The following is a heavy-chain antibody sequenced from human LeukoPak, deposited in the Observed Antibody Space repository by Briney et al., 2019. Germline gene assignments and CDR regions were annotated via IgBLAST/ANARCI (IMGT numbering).Heavy chain of an antibody. Sequence: ASVKVSCKASGCTFSSYAISWVRQAPGQGLEWMGGIIPIFGTANYAQKFQGRVTITTDESTSTAYMELSSLRSEDTAVSYCARDPPSRRRNYYGSSGYYGAFDIWGQGTMVTVSS. J-gene: IGHJ3*02. V-gene: IGHV1-69*05. CDR3: ARDPPSRRRNYYGSSGYYGAFDI. D-gene: IGHD3-22*01. CDR2: IIPIFGTA. CDR1: GCTFSSYA.